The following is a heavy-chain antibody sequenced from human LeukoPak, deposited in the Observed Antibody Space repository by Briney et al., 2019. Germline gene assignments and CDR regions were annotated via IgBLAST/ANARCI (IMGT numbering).Heavy chain of an antibody. CDR2: ISSGGVTT. D-gene: IGHD2/OR15-2a*01. CDR1: GLPFSNQA. Sequence: RGSLRHPWTAYGLPFSNQAMSWGRPAPGKRLELDSGISSGGVTTDYADSVKGRFTISRDNSKNTLYLQMNSLRADDTAFYYCAKRIEHRCFDYWGQGTLVTVSS. J-gene: IGHJ4*02. V-gene: IGHV3-23*01. CDR3: AKRIEHRCFDY.